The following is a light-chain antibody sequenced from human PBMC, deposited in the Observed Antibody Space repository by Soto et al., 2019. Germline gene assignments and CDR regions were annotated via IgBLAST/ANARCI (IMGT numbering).Light chain of an antibody. Sequence: QSLLTQLPSTSGTPGQRVTIFCSGSSSNIGSNYVYWYQQLPGTAPKLLIYSNNQRPSGVPDRFSGSKSGTSVSLAIGGLRSEDEADYYCAAWDDSLSGWVFGGGTKVTVL. CDR1: SSNIGSNY. CDR3: AAWDDSLSGWV. CDR2: SNN. J-gene: IGLJ3*02. V-gene: IGLV1-47*02.